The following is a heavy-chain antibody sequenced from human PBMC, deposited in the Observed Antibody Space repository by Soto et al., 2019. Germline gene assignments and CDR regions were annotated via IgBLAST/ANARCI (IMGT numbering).Heavy chain of an antibody. CDR1: GFTFSSYW. D-gene: IGHD1-20*01. V-gene: IGHV3-74*01. CDR3: ARDSGIIGTTFDY. Sequence: PLGSMRLSCAASGFTFSSYWMHWVRQAPGKGLVWVSRINRDGSTTTYADSVKGRFTISRDNAKNTLFLQMNSLRAEDTAVYYCARDSGIIGTTFDYWGQGTLVTVSS. J-gene: IGHJ4*02. CDR2: INRDGSTT.